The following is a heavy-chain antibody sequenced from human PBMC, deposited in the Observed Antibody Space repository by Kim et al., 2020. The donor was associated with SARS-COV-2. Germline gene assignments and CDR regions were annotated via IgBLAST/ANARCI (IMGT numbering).Heavy chain of an antibody. V-gene: IGHV4-39*01. CDR3: ARHEGPPGPAGPFDY. J-gene: IGHJ4*02. D-gene: IGHD1-1*01. CDR2: IYYSGST. Sequence: SETLSLTCTVSGGSISSSSYYWGWIRQPPGKGLEWIGSIYYSGSTYYNPSLKSRVTISVDTSKNQFSLKLSSVTAADTAVYYCARHEGPPGPAGPFDYWGQGTLVTVSS. CDR1: GGSISSSSYY.